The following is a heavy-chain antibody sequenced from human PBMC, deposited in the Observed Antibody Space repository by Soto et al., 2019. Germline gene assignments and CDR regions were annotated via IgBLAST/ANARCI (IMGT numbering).Heavy chain of an antibody. J-gene: IGHJ3*02. CDR1: GYTFTSYG. D-gene: IGHD3-22*01. CDR2: ISAYNGNT. CDR3: ARIEYYYDSSGYSPDAFDI. Sequence: ASVKVSCKASGYTFTSYGISWVRQAPGRGLEWMGWISAYNGNTNYAQKPQGRVTMTTDTSTSTAYMELRSLRSDDTAVYYCARIEYYYDSSGYSPDAFDIWGQGTMVTVSS. V-gene: IGHV1-18*01.